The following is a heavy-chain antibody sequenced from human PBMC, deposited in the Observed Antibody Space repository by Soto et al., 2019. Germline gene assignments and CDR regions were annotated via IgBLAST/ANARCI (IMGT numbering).Heavy chain of an antibody. V-gene: IGHV3-23*01. CDR3: AKRYGSGSYRDFNSYYGMDI. Sequence: GGSLRLSCAASGFTFSSYGMHWVRQAPGKGLEWVAAISASGGATIHADSVKGRLTISRDNSKNTLYLQMNSLRAEDTAVYYCAKRYGSGSYRDFNSYYGMDIWGQGTSVTVSS. CDR1: GFTFSSYG. D-gene: IGHD3-10*01. CDR2: ISASGGAT. J-gene: IGHJ6*02.